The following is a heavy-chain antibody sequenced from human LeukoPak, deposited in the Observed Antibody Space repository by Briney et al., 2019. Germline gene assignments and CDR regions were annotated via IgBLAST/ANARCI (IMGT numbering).Heavy chain of an antibody. CDR2: IYYSGST. V-gene: IGHV4-39*07. CDR1: GGSISSSSCY. J-gene: IGHJ4*02. CDR3: ARIRSRKWGFDY. Sequence: SETLSLTCTVSGGSISSSSCYWGWIRQPPGKGLEWIGNIYYSGSTYYNPSLKSRVTISVDTSKNQFSLKLSSVTAADTAVYYCARIRSRKWGFDYWGQGTLVTVSS. D-gene: IGHD1-26*01.